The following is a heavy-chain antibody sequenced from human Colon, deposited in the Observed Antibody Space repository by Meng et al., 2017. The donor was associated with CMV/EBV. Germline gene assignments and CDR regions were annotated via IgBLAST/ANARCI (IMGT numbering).Heavy chain of an antibody. Sequence: SGASISGAGQYWTWIRQYPGKGLEWIGFISHSGTTDYKSSLASRLTMSLDTSNNQSSLNLRSVTAADTAVYYCARDLRYSDSSSYFDSWGQGSLVTVSS. D-gene: IGHD5-18*01. V-gene: IGHV4-31*02. J-gene: IGHJ4*02. CDR3: ARDLRYSDSSSYFDS. CDR1: GASISGAGQY. CDR2: ISHSGTT.